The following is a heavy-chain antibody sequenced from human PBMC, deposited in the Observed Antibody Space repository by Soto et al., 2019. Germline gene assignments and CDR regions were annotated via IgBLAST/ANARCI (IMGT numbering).Heavy chain of an antibody. CDR3: ARDILGGSYDFSH. CDR2: ISSDDNT. V-gene: IGHV3-66*01. Sequence: GSLRLSCAASGFTFSSYWMSWVRQAPGKGLEWLSTISSDDNTYYADSVKGRFTISRDSPKNTLYLQMNSLRAEDTAVYHCARDILGGSYDFSHGGQGALVTVSS. J-gene: IGHJ1*01. CDR1: GFTFSSYW. D-gene: IGHD3-3*01.